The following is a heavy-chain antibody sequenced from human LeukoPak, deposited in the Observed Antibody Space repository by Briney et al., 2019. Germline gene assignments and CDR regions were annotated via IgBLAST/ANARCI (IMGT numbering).Heavy chain of an antibody. Sequence: PGGSLRLSCAASGFTFSNYVMTWVRQAPGKGLEWVSSVSGSGDSPYYADSVKGRFTISRDNSKNTLYLQMNSLRAEDTAVYYCAKDRIRGDSYWGQGTLVTVSS. J-gene: IGHJ4*02. CDR2: VSGSGDSP. D-gene: IGHD2-21*01. V-gene: IGHV3-23*01. CDR3: AKDRIRGDSY. CDR1: GFTFSNYV.